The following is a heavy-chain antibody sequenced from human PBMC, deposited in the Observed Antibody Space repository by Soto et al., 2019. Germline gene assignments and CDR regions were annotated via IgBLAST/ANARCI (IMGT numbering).Heavy chain of an antibody. Sequence: QITLKESGPTLVKPTQTLTLTCTVSGFSLITTGVAVGWIRQPPGKALEWLTLIYWDDDKRYSPSLKSRLTPTXDXXKNQVVLTMTNMDPVDTATYYCAPRLACPYYYDSRGSSFDYWGQGTLVTVSS. CDR2: IYWDDDK. CDR1: GFSLITTGVA. V-gene: IGHV2-5*02. CDR3: APRLACPYYYDSRGSSFDY. J-gene: IGHJ4*02. D-gene: IGHD3-22*01.